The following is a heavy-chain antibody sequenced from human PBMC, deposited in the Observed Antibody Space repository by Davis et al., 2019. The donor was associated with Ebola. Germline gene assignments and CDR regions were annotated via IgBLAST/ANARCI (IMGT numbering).Heavy chain of an antibody. CDR1: GFSASLYS. CDR3: AKDTSNVWFDV. CDR2: ISSTSRTM. J-gene: IGHJ3*01. V-gene: IGHV3-48*01. Sequence: GESLKISCAFSGFSASLYSMNWVRQAPGKGLEWVSYISSTSRTMYYADSVKGRFTISRDNSMNTLHLQMNSLRVEDTAIYYCAKDTSNVWFDVWGQGTMVTVSS. D-gene: IGHD1-26*01.